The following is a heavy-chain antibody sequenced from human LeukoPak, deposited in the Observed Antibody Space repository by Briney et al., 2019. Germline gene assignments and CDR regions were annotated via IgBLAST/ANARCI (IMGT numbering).Heavy chain of an antibody. CDR3: ARGKAYYYDSSGPIDY. CDR1: GGSISSGDYY. V-gene: IGHV4-30-4*08. D-gene: IGHD3-22*01. CDR2: IYYSGST. J-gene: IGHJ4*02. Sequence: SETLSLTCTVSGGSISSGDYYWSWIRQPPGKGLGWFGNIYYSGSTYYNPSLKSRVTILVDTSKNQFSLKLSSVTAADTAVYYCARGKAYYYDSSGPIDYWGQGTLVTVSS.